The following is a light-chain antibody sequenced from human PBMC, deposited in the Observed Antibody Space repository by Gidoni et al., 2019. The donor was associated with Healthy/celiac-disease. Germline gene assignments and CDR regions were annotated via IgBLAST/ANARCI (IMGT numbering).Light chain of an antibody. CDR1: SSNIGNNY. J-gene: IGLJ3*02. CDR2: DNN. CDR3: GTWDSSLSAPV. Sequence: QSVLPQPPSVSAPPGQKVTISCSGSSSNIGNNYVSWYQQLPGTAPKLLIYDNNKRPSGIPDRFSGSKSGTSATLGITGLQTGDEADYYCGTWDSSLSAPVFGGGTKLTVL. V-gene: IGLV1-51*01.